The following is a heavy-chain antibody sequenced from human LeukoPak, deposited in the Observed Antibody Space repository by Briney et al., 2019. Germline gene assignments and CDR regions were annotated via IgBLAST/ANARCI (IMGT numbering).Heavy chain of an antibody. CDR1: GFTYSSYE. J-gene: IGHJ3*02. CDR2: ISSSGSTI. D-gene: IGHD4-17*01. Sequence: GGSLRLSCAASGFTYSSYEMNWVRQAPGKGLEWVSYISSSGSTIYYADSVKGRFTISRDNAKNSLYLQMNSLRAEDTAVYYCARPTLYGDYRADAFDIWGQGTMVTVSS. V-gene: IGHV3-48*03. CDR3: ARPTLYGDYRADAFDI.